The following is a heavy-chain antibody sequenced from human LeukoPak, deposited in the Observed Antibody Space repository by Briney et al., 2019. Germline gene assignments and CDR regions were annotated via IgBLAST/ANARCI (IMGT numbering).Heavy chain of an antibody. V-gene: IGHV4-34*01. J-gene: IGHJ5*02. D-gene: IGHD3-9*01. CDR2: INHSGTT. CDR1: GGSFSGYY. Sequence: SETLSLTCAVYGGSFSGYYWSWIRQPPGKGLEWIGEINHSGTTNYNPSLKSRVTISVDTSKNQFSLKLSSVTAADTAVYYCARVKLYFDWLANWFDPWGQGTLSPSPQ. CDR3: ARVKLYFDWLANWFDP.